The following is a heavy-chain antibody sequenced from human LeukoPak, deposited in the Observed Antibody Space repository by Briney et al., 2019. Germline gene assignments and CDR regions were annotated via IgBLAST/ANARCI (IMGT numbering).Heavy chain of an antibody. CDR1: GFTFSSYA. CDR3: AKGILWSGYYSDY. Sequence: GGSLILSFAASGFTFSSYAMSWVRQAPGKGLEWVSAISGSGGSTYYADSVKGRFTISRDNSKNTLYLQMNSLRAEDTAVYYCAKGILWSGYYSDYWGQGTLVTVSS. J-gene: IGHJ4*02. D-gene: IGHD3-3*01. V-gene: IGHV3-23*01. CDR2: ISGSGGST.